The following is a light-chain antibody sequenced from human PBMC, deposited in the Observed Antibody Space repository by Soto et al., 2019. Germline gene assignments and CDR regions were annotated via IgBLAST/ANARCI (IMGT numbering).Light chain of an antibody. J-gene: IGKJ1*01. CDR2: GAS. CDR3: QQYNNWT. CDR1: QSVNSN. V-gene: IGKV3-15*01. Sequence: ETVMTQSPATLSVSPGERVTLSCRASQSVNSNLAWYQQKLGQAPRVLIFGASTRATGIPARFSGSGSGTEFSLTINSLQSEDFAVYYCQQYNNWTFGQGTKVDI.